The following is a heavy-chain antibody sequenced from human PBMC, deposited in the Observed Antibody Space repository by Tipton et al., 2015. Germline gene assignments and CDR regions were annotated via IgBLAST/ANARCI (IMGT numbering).Heavy chain of an antibody. CDR1: GYSINNDYY. V-gene: IGHV4-38-2*01. CDR3: ARGLLLWFGMSDY. J-gene: IGHJ4*02. Sequence: PGLVKPSETMSLTCDVSGYSINNDYYWGWIRQAPGKGLEWIGSLYFSGTTYYNPSLKSRVTISIDRFKNQFSLKLSSVTAADTAVYYCARGLLLWFGMSDYWGRGTLVTVSS. CDR2: LYFSGTT. D-gene: IGHD3-10*01.